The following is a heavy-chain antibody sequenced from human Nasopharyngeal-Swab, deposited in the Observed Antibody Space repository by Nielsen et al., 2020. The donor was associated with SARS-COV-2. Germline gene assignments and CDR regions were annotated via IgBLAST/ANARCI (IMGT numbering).Heavy chain of an antibody. V-gene: IGHV4-59*01. J-gene: IGHJ5*02. Sequence: SETLSLTCTVSGGSIGGYYWSWIRQPPGGGLEWIAYVYYSGSAHYNPSFKSRATISVDSSKKQLSLKLSSVTAADTAVYYCVRHKLVGNNPDWFDPWGQGTLVTVSS. CDR2: VYYSGSA. CDR1: GGSIGGYY. D-gene: IGHD1-26*01. CDR3: VRHKLVGNNPDWFDP.